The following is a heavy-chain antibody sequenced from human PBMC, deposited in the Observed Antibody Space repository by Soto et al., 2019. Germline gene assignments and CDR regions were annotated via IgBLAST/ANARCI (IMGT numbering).Heavy chain of an antibody. CDR3: ARPGVPYMIKSNFDY. CDR1: GFTFSSYA. Sequence: GGSLRLSCAASGFTFSSYAMHWVRQAPGKGLEWVAVISYDGSNKYYADSVKGRFTISRENSKNTLYLQMNSLRAEDTAVYYCARPGVPYMIKSNFDYWGQGTLVTVSS. J-gene: IGHJ4*02. CDR2: ISYDGSNK. V-gene: IGHV3-30-3*01. D-gene: IGHD3-22*01.